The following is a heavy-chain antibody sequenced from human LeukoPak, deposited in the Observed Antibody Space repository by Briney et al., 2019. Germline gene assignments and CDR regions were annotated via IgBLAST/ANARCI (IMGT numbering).Heavy chain of an antibody. CDR3: AKDLGYDSRIPDAFDI. V-gene: IGHV3-9*01. D-gene: IGHD3-22*01. Sequence: AGGSLRLSCAASGFTFDDYAMHWVRQAPGKGLEWVSGISWNSGSIGYADSVKGRFTISRDNAKNSLYLQMNSLRAEDTALYYCAKDLGYDSRIPDAFDIWGQGTMVTVSS. CDR1: GFTFDDYA. J-gene: IGHJ3*02. CDR2: ISWNSGSI.